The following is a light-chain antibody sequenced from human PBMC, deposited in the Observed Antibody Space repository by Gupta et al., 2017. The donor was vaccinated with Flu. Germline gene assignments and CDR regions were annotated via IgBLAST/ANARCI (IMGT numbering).Light chain of an antibody. CDR2: RND. V-gene: IGLV1-47*01. J-gene: IGLJ1*01. CDR1: RSTIGSHD. Sequence: VLISCCAGRSTIGSHDVYWLQQLPGTAPKVLIYRNDQRPSGVPDRFSGSKSGTTASLAISGLRSEDEAVYHCAAWDDSLNGFCAFGAGTRVTVL. CDR3: AAWDDSLNGFCA.